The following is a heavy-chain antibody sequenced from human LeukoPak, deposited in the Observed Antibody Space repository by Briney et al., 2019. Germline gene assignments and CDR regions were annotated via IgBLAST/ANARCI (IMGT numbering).Heavy chain of an antibody. CDR3: ARVPVVTAPEVYMDV. Sequence: PGGSLRLSCAASGFTFSSYWMSWVRRAPGKGREWVANIKQDGSEKEYVDSVKGRFTISRDNAKNSLYLQMNSLRAEDTAVYYCARVPVVTAPEVYMDVWGKGTTVTVSS. CDR1: GFTFSSYW. J-gene: IGHJ6*03. V-gene: IGHV3-7*01. D-gene: IGHD2-21*02. CDR2: IKQDGSEK.